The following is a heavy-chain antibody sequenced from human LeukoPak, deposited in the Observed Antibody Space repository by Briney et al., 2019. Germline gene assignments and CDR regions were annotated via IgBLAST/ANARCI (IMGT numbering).Heavy chain of an antibody. CDR3: ARGEVPPHYFDS. CDR1: GGTFSSYA. Sequence: ASVKVSCKASGGTFSSYAISWVRQAPGQGLEWMGGIIPIFGTANYAQKFQGRVTITADESTTTAYMEVSSLRSEDTAVYYCARGEVPPHYFDSWGQGTLVTVSS. J-gene: IGHJ4*02. CDR2: IIPIFGTA. V-gene: IGHV1-69*13.